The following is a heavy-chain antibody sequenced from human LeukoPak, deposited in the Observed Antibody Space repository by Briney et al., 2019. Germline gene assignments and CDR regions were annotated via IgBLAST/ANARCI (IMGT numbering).Heavy chain of an antibody. Sequence: ASVKVSCKASGYTFTSYDINWVRQATGRGLEWMGWMNPNSGNTGYAQKFQGRVTMTRNTSISTAYMELSSLRSEDTAVYYCARHPRFDTSSWYPWFDPWGQRTLVTVSS. CDR3: ARHPRFDTSSWYPWFDP. CDR1: GYTFTSYD. D-gene: IGHD6-13*01. V-gene: IGHV1-8*01. CDR2: MNPNSGNT. J-gene: IGHJ5*02.